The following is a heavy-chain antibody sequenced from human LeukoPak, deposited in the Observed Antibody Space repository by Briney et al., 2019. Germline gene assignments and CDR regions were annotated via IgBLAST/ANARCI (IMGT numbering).Heavy chain of an antibody. V-gene: IGHV1-18*01. CDR1: GYTFTSYG. Sequence: GASVKVSCKASGYTFTSYGISWVRQAPGQGLEWMGWISAYNGNTNYAQKLQGRVTMTTDTSTGTAYMELRSLRSDDTAVYYCARDNSVGETAWWFDPWGQGTLVTVSS. CDR3: ARDNSVGETAWWFDP. J-gene: IGHJ5*02. D-gene: IGHD1-26*01. CDR2: ISAYNGNT.